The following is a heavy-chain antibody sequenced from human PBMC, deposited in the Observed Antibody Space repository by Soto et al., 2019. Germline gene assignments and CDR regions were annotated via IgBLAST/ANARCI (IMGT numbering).Heavy chain of an antibody. V-gene: IGHV3-33*01. CDR2: IWVDGSNK. CDR3: SRGSASYHSDY. Sequence: QVQLVQSGGGVVQPGRSLRLSCAASGFTFSSYGMHWVRQATGKGLVWVSAIWVDGSNKYYADSVKGRFTISRDNSKNTMQLQMSSLRAEDTAVYYCSRGSASYHSDYWGQRALVTLSS. D-gene: IGHD1-26*01. J-gene: IGHJ4*02. CDR1: GFTFSSYG.